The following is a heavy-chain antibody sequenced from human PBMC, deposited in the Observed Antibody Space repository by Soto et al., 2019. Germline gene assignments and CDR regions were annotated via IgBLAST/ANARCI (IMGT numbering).Heavy chain of an antibody. Sequence: SETLSLTCTVSGGSTSSYYWSWIRQPAGKGLEWIGRIYTSGSTNYNPSLKSRVTMSVDTSKNQFSLKLSSVTAADTAVYYCARGGVTTVTGFRGRTGYWYFDLWGRGTLVTVSS. J-gene: IGHJ2*01. D-gene: IGHD4-17*01. CDR2: IYTSGST. CDR3: ARGGVTTVTGFRGRTGYWYFDL. V-gene: IGHV4-4*07. CDR1: GGSTSSYY.